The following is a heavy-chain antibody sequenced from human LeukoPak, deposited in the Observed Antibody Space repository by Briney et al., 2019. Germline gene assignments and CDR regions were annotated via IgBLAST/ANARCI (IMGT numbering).Heavy chain of an antibody. CDR3: ARDSGSQYYYDSSGYYRYYYYYGMDV. CDR2: ISAYNGNT. D-gene: IGHD3-22*01. Sequence: GASVKVSCKASGYTFTSYGISWVRQAPGQGLEGMGWISAYNGNTNYAQKLQGRVTITTETSTSTTYMEVRRRRGEETAVYYCARDSGSQYYYDSSGYYRYYYYYGMDVWGQGTTVTVSS. V-gene: IGHV1-18*01. J-gene: IGHJ6*02. CDR1: GYTFTSYG.